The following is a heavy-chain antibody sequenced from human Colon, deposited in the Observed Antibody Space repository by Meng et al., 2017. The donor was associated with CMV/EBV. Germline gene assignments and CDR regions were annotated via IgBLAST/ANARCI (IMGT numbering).Heavy chain of an antibody. Sequence: EVRLVGSGGGLVKPGGSLRPSCAASGFTFSSYSMNWVRQSPGKGLEWVSSISTTVSYVYYADSVKGRFTISRDNAKNSLYLQMDSLRAEDTAVYYCAREPGTYGYFDFWGQGTLVTVSS. J-gene: IGHJ4*02. D-gene: IGHD3-10*01. V-gene: IGHV3-21*01. CDR3: AREPGTYGYFDF. CDR2: ISTTVSYV. CDR1: GFTFSSYS.